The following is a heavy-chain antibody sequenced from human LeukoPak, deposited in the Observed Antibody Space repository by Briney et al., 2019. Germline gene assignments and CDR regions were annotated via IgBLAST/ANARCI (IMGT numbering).Heavy chain of an antibody. J-gene: IGHJ5*02. CDR3: ASGARDYYDSSGSRSWFDP. Sequence: SETLSLTCAVSGGSISRGGYSWSWIRQPPGKGLEWIGYIYHSGSTYYNPSLKSRVTISVDRSKNQFSLKLSSVTAADTAVYYCASGARDYYDSSGSRSWFDPWGQGTLVTVSS. D-gene: IGHD3-22*01. CDR2: IYHSGST. V-gene: IGHV4-30-2*01. CDR1: GGSISRGGYS.